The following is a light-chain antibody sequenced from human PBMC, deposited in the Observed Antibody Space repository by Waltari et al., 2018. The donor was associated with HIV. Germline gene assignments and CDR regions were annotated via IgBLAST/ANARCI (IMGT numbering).Light chain of an antibody. V-gene: IGLV2-14*03. J-gene: IGLJ2*01. CDR2: DVT. CDR3: SSYATNTTVI. Sequence: QSALTPPASVSGSPGQSITIPCTGTTSDVGGYEFVSWSQQHPGKAPHLLIYDVTSRPSGPSDRFSGSKSGAPASLTISGLQAEDEADYYCSSYATNTTVIFGGGTKVTVL. CDR1: TSDVGGYEF.